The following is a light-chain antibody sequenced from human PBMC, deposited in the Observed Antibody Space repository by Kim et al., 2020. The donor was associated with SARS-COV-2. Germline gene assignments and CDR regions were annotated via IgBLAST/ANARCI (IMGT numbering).Light chain of an antibody. Sequence: QSALTQSPSASGSPGQSITVSCSGTSDDVGGYNYVSWYQQHPGKAPKLMIYDVNRRPSGVPDRFSGSKSGNTASLTVSGLQAEDEAYYYCSSYAGSNNFRVFGGGTQLTVL. CDR3: SSYAGSNNFRV. V-gene: IGLV2-8*01. CDR1: SDDVGGYNY. CDR2: DVN. J-gene: IGLJ3*02.